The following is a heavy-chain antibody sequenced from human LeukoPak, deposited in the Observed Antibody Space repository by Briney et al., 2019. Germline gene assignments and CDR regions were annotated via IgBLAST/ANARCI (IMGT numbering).Heavy chain of an antibody. CDR3: ARGGFYDISACRVLDY. V-gene: IGHV1-2*02. Sequence: GASVKVSCTASGYTVTGYYMHWVRRAPGQGGEWRGWINPNSGGTNSAKKFQGRVTMTRDTSISTAHMELSRLRSDDTAVYYCARGGFYDISACRVLDYWGQGTLVTVSS. CDR2: INPNSGGT. D-gene: IGHD3-22*01. J-gene: IGHJ4*02. CDR1: GYTVTGYY.